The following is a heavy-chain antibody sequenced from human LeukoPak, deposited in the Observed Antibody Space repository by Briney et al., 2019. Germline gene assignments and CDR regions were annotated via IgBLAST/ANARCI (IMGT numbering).Heavy chain of an antibody. Sequence: SETLSLTCTVSGGSISSSSYYWGWIRQPPGKGLEWIGSIYYSGSTYYNPSLKSRVTISVDTSKNQFSLKLSSVTAADTAVYYCAREGSSGWSGAWYYYGMDVWGQGTTVTVSS. CDR2: IYYSGST. CDR1: GGSISSSSYY. CDR3: AREGSSGWSGAWYYYGMDV. V-gene: IGHV4-39*07. D-gene: IGHD6-19*01. J-gene: IGHJ6*02.